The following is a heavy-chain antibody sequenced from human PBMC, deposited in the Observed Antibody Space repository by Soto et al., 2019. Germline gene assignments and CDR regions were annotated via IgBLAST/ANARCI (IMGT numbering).Heavy chain of an antibody. CDR1: GGSISSGGYA. CDR2: IYQSGST. D-gene: IGHD2-21*02. CDR3: ARSYSGGDAYFAY. V-gene: IGHV4-30-2*01. J-gene: IGHJ4*02. Sequence: SETLSLTCAVSGGSISSGGYAWAWIRQPPGKGLEWVGYIYQSGSTYYNPSLKSRVTIAAGRSKNQFSLNLASVTAADTAVYYCARSYSGGDAYFAYWGQGTVVTVSS.